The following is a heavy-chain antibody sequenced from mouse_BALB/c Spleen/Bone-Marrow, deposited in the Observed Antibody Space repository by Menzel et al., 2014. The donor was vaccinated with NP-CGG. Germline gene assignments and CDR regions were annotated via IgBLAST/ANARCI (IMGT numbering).Heavy chain of an antibody. Sequence: EVKLVESGGGLVKPGGSLKLSCAASGFTFSSRAMSWVRQTPEKRLEWVATISSGGSYTYCLDSVKGRLTISRDNAKNPLCLLMSSLWSMDTAIYYCAKAGRYDGNFDYWGQGTPLTVSS. CDR3: AKAGRYDGNFDY. V-gene: IGHV5-9-1*01. J-gene: IGHJ2*01. D-gene: IGHD2-14*01. CDR2: ISSGGSYT. CDR1: GFTFSSRA.